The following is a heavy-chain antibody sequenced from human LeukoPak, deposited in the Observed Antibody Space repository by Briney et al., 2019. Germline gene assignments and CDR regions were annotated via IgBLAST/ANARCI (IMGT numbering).Heavy chain of an antibody. V-gene: IGHV4-38-2*02. CDR1: GYSISSGYY. CDR2: IYYSGST. J-gene: IGHJ2*01. Sequence: SETLSLTCTVSGYSISSGYYWGWIRQPPGKGLEWIGYIYYSGSTNYNPSLRSRVTISADTSKNQFSLKLSSVTAADTAVYYCVRDVELYNYDSSDEPERRVRYFDLWGRGTLVTVSS. CDR3: VRDVELYNYDSSDEPERRVRYFDL. D-gene: IGHD3-22*01.